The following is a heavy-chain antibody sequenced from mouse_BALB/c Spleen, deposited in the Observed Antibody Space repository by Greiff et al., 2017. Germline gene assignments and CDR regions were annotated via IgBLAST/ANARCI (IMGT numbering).Heavy chain of an antibody. CDR1: GYSITSGYY. CDR3: APYDGYYGFAY. Sequence: EVKLMESGPGLVKPSQSLSLTCSVTGYSITSGYYWNWIRQFPGNKLEWMGYISYDGSNNYNPSLKNRISITRDTSKNQFFLKLNSVTTEDTATYYCAPYDGYYGFAYWGQGTLVTVSA. CDR2: ISYDGSN. V-gene: IGHV3-6*02. D-gene: IGHD2-3*01. J-gene: IGHJ3*01.